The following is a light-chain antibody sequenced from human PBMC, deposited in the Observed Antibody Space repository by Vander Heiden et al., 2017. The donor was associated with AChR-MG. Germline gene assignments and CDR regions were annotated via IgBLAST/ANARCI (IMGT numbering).Light chain of an antibody. CDR2: DTN. Sequence: QSVLTQPPSVSAAPGQKVTISCSGSSSNIGNNDVAWYQHLPGTAPKLLIYDTNKRPSGIPDRFSGSKSGTSATLGITGLQTGDEADYYCATWHSSLSGKVFGGGTKLTVL. CDR3: ATWHSSLSGKV. CDR1: SSNIGNND. J-gene: IGLJ2*01. V-gene: IGLV1-51*01.